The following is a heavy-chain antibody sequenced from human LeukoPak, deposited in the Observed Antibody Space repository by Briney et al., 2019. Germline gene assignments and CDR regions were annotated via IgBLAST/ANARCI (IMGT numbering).Heavy chain of an antibody. CDR1: GYTFTSYD. CDR2: MNPNSGNT. Sequence: ASEKVSCKASGYTFTSYDINWVRQATGQGLEWMGWMNPNSGNTGYAQKFQGRVTMTRNTSISTAYMELSSLRSEDTAVYYCARGSVDFWSGYYHIDYWGQGTLVTVSS. V-gene: IGHV1-8*01. CDR3: ARGSVDFWSGYYHIDY. D-gene: IGHD3-3*01. J-gene: IGHJ4*02.